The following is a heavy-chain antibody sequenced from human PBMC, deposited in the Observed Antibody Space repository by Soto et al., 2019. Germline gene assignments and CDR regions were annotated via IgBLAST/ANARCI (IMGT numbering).Heavy chain of an antibody. Sequence: SEXLSLTCTVSGGSISTYYWSWIRQPPGKGLEWIGYIDYSGSTSYNPSLKSRVTMSVETSKNQFSLRLSSVTAADTAVYYCARAHDYSTSIHNWFDPWGQGTLVTVSS. V-gene: IGHV4-59*01. CDR2: IDYSGST. J-gene: IGHJ5*02. CDR3: ARAHDYSTSIHNWFDP. CDR1: GGSISTYY. D-gene: IGHD4-4*01.